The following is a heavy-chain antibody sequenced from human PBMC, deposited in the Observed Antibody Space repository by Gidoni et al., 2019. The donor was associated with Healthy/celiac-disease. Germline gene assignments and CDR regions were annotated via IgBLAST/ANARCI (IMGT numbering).Heavy chain of an antibody. D-gene: IGHD1-1*01. CDR3: ARANWNNAFDI. Sequence: EVQLVESGGGLVQPGGSLRLSCADSGFTFSSYDMHWVRKATGKGLGWVAAIGTAGDTYYPGYVKGRFTISRENAKNALYLQMNSLRAGDTAVYYCARANWNNAFDIWGQGTMVTVSS. J-gene: IGHJ3*02. CDR1: GFTFSSYD. CDR2: IGTAGDT. V-gene: IGHV3-13*01.